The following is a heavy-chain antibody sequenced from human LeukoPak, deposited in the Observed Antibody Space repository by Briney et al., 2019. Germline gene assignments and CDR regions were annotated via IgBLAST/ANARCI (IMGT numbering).Heavy chain of an antibody. D-gene: IGHD2-15*01. CDR3: ARGLLGGRNGDY. J-gene: IGHJ4*02. CDR2: INHSGST. Sequence: SETLSLTCAVYGGSFSGYYWSWIRQPPGKGLEWIGEINHSGSTNYNPSLKSRVTISVDTSKNQFSLKLSSVTAADTAVYYCARGLLGGRNGDYWGQGTLVTVSS. V-gene: IGHV4-34*01. CDR1: GGSFSGYY.